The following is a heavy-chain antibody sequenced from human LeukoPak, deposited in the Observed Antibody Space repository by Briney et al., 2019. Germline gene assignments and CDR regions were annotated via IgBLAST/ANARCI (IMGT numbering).Heavy chain of an antibody. D-gene: IGHD6-13*01. V-gene: IGHV3-23*01. CDR1: GFTFNKYA. CDR3: AKGVYIYSNPPYFDY. CDR2: ISGGTGST. Sequence: GGSLRLSCAASGFTFNKYAMSWVRQAPGKGLEWVSAISGGTGSTYYADSVRGRFTISRDKSKNTLYLQMNSLRAEDTAVYYCAKGVYIYSNPPYFDYWGQGTLVTVSS. J-gene: IGHJ4*02.